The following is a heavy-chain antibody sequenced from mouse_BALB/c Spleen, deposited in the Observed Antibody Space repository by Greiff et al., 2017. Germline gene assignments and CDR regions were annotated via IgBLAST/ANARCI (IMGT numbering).Heavy chain of an antibody. CDR3: ARLDLAY. CDR1: GYTFTDYY. Sequence: QVQLKESGAELARPGASVKLSCKASGYTFTDYYINWVKQRTGQGLEWIGEIYPGSGNTYYNEKFKGKATLTADKSSSTAYMQLSSLTSEDSAVYFCARLDLAYWGQGTTLTVSS. V-gene: IGHV1-77*01. J-gene: IGHJ2*01. CDR2: IYPGSGNT.